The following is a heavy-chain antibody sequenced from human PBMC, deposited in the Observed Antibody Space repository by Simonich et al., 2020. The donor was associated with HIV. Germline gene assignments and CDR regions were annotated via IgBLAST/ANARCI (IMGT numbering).Heavy chain of an antibody. D-gene: IGHD5-12*01. CDR1: GGSLSGYY. CDR2: INHRGGT. J-gene: IGHJ4*02. Sequence: QVQLQQWGAGLLKPSETLSLTCAVYGGSLSGYYWSWIRQPPGKGLEWIGAINHRGGTNYNPSLKSRVTIAVDTSKNQFSLKLSSVTAADTAVYYCAGSVADIVAAGFGFWGQGTLVTVSS. CDR3: AGSVADIVAAGFGF. V-gene: IGHV4-34*01.